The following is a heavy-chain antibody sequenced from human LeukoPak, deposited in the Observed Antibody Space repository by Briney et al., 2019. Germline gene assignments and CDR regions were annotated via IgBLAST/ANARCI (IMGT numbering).Heavy chain of an antibody. Sequence: PGGSLRLSCAASGFIVSSNYMSWVRQAPGKGLEWVSVLYSDGTTYYADSVKGRFTISRDNSRNTLYLQMNNLRAEDTAVYYCAREPTYYDYVWGSYRYSWFDPWGQGTLVTVSS. V-gene: IGHV3-53*01. D-gene: IGHD3-16*02. CDR3: AREPTYYDYVWGSYRYSWFDP. J-gene: IGHJ5*02. CDR2: LYSDGTT. CDR1: GFIVSSNY.